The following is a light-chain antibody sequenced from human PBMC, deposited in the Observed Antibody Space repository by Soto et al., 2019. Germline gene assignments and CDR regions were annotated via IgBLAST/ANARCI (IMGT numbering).Light chain of an antibody. CDR2: VVT. Sequence: QSVLTQPASVSGSPGQSITISCRGTGDDIGGYNFVSWYQHHPGKAPKLIIYVVTHRPSGVSERFSGSKSGFTASLTISGLQPEDESHYYCASFTSISTYVFGTGTKVTVL. V-gene: IGLV2-14*01. J-gene: IGLJ1*01. CDR1: GDDIGGYNF. CDR3: ASFTSISTYV.